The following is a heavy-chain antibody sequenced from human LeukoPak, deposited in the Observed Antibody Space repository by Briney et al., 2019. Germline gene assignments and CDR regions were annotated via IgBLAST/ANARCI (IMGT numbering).Heavy chain of an antibody. D-gene: IGHD3-22*01. CDR2: IRSKAYGGTT. V-gene: IGHV3-49*04. Sequence: GGSLRLSCTASGFTFGDYAMSWVRQAPGKGLEWVGFIRSKAYGGTTEYAASVKGRFTISRDDSKSIAYLQMNSLKTEDTAVYYCTRDRFMPMHYYDSSGYPIDYWGQGTLVTVSS. CDR3: TRDRFMPMHYYDSSGYPIDY. J-gene: IGHJ4*02. CDR1: GFTFGDYA.